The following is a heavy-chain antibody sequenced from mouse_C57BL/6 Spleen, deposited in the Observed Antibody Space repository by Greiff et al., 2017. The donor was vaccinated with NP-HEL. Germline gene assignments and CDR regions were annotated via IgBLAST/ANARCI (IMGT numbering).Heavy chain of an antibody. D-gene: IGHD1-1*01. CDR1: GFTFSSYA. J-gene: IGHJ2*01. CDR2: ISSGGDYI. CDR3: TRDRDYYGSSYGVFFDY. Sequence: EVHLVESGEGLVKPGGSLKLSCAASGFTFSSYAMSWVRQTPEKRLEWVAYISSGGDYIYYADTVKGRFTISRDNARNTLYLQMSSLKSEDTAMYYCTRDRDYYGSSYGVFFDYWGQGTTLTVSS. V-gene: IGHV5-9-1*02.